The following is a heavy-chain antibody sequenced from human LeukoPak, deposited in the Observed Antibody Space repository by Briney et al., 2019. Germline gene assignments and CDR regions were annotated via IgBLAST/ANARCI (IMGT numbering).Heavy chain of an antibody. J-gene: IGHJ4*02. CDR2: IYTSGST. CDR1: GGSISYHY. CDR3: ARHALEYSSSFDY. V-gene: IGHV4-4*09. Sequence: SETLSLTCTVSGGSISYHYWSWIRQPPGKGLEWIGYIYTSGSTNYNPSLKSRVTISVDTSKNQFSLKLSSVTAADTAVYYCARHALEYSSSFDYWGQGTLVTVSS. D-gene: IGHD6-6*01.